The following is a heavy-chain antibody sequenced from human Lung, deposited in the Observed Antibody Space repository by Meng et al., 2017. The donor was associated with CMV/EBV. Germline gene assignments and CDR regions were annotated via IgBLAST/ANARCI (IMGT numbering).Heavy chain of an antibody. J-gene: IGHJ3*02. D-gene: IGHD6-6*01. CDR2: ISYDGSNK. V-gene: IGHV3-30-3*01. CDR1: GFTFSSYA. Sequence: SLKISXAASGFTFSSYAMHWVRQAPGKGLEWVAVISYDGSNKYYADSVKGRFTISRDNSKNTLYLQMNSLRAEDTAVYYCARGGYSSSSGAFDIWGQGTRVTVSS. CDR3: ARGGYSSSSGAFDI.